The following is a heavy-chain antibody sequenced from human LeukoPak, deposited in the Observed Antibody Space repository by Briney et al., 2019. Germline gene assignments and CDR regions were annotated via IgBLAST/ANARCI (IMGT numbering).Heavy chain of an antibody. Sequence: GGSLRLSCAASGFTFSNFAMSWVRQAPGKGREWVSSISGSGISTYYADSLKGGFTISRDNFKNRLFLQLNSLRAEDTAVYYCAKDLRGYDMDFDYWGQGTLVTVSS. CDR2: ISGSGIST. D-gene: IGHD5-12*01. CDR3: AKDLRGYDMDFDY. V-gene: IGHV3-23*01. CDR1: GFTFSNFA. J-gene: IGHJ4*02.